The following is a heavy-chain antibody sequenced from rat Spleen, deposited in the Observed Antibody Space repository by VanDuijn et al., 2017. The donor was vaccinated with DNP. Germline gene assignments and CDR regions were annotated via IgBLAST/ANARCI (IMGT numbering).Heavy chain of an antibody. CDR1: GFTFSDST. Sequence: EVQLVESGGGLVQPGRSLKLSCAASGFTFSDSTMAWVRQSPKKGLELVAYISTGGGNTYYRDSVRGRFTFSRNNADNTLFLQMDSLRSEDTATYYCARHRLYNNLFDFWGQGVMVTVSS. J-gene: IGHJ2*01. V-gene: IGHV5S13*01. CDR2: ISTGGGNT. D-gene: IGHD1-10*01. CDR3: ARHRLYNNLFDF.